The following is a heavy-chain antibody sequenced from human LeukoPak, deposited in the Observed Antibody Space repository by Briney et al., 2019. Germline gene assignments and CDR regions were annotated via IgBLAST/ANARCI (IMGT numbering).Heavy chain of an antibody. Sequence: GGSLRLSCAASGFTFDDYAMHWVRQAPGKGLEWVSGISWNSGSIGYADSVKVRFTISRDNAKNSLYLQMNSLRAEDMALYYCAKVGPYSSGWYYFEYWGQGTLVTVS. CDR2: ISWNSGSI. D-gene: IGHD6-19*01. J-gene: IGHJ4*02. CDR3: AKVGPYSSGWYYFEY. CDR1: GFTFDDYA. V-gene: IGHV3-9*03.